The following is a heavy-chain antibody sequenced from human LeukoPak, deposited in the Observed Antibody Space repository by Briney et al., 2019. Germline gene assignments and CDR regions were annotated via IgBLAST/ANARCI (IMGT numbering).Heavy chain of an antibody. D-gene: IGHD3-16*01. V-gene: IGHV5-51*01. Sequence: GESLKISCKDSGYMFTSYWIAWVRQMPGKGLEWMGIIYPSDSETRYSPSFQGQVTISADKSISTAYLQWSSLKASDTAMYYCARHTSHYAPPGYWGQGTLVTVSS. CDR1: GYMFTSYW. CDR2: IYPSDSET. J-gene: IGHJ4*02. CDR3: ARHTSHYAPPGY.